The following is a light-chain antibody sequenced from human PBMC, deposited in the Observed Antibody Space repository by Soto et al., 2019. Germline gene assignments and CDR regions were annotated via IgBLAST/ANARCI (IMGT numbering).Light chain of an antibody. CDR1: SSNIGKKT. CDR2: KDY. V-gene: IGLV1-44*01. CDR3: AAWDASLSGVV. J-gene: IGLJ2*01. Sequence: QSLVTQPPSPSGTPGQRVTISFTGGSSNIGKKTVNWYQQVPGTAPKLPMSKDYQRPSGVPDRFSGSKSGTSASLAISGLQSEDEADYYCAAWDASLSGVVFGGGTKVTVL.